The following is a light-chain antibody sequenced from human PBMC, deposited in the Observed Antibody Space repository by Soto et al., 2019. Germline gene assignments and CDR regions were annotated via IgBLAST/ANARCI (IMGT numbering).Light chain of an antibody. Sequence: DIQMTQSPSTLSASVGDRVTITCGASQSISSWLAWYQQKPGKAPRLLIYDASYLERGVPSRFSGSGSGTEFTLTISDLQPDDLATYYCQQYNNFWTFGPGTKVDIK. CDR1: QSISSW. V-gene: IGKV1-5*01. CDR3: QQYNNFWT. J-gene: IGKJ1*01. CDR2: DAS.